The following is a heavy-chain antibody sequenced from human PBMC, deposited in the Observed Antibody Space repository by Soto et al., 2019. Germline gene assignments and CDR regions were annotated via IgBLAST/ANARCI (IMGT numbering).Heavy chain of an antibody. CDR2: ISAYNGNT. CDR1: GYTFTSYG. CDR3: ASTWGDSSGYYYGGY. Sequence: AASVKVSCKASGYTFTSYGISWVRQAPGQGLEWMGWISAYNGNTNYAQKLQGRVTMTTDTSTSTAYMELRSLRSDDTAVYYCASTWGDSSGYYYGGYWGQGTLVTVSS. V-gene: IGHV1-18*04. J-gene: IGHJ4*02. D-gene: IGHD3-22*01.